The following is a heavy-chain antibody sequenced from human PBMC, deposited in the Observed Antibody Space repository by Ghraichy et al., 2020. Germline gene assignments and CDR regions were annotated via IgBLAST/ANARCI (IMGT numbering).Heavy chain of an antibody. J-gene: IGHJ6*02. CDR1: GFTFSTYS. Sequence: ETLSLTCAASGFTFSTYSMNWVRQAPGKGLEWVSTTSSSSSHIYHADSVKGRFTISRDNAKNSLYLQMNSLRAEDTAVYYCARRNENYYYGMDVWGQGTTGTVAS. CDR2: TSSSSSHI. V-gene: IGHV3-21*01. CDR3: ARRNENYYYGMDV.